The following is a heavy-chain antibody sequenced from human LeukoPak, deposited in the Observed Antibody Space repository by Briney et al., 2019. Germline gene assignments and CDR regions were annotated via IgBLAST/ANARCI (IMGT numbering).Heavy chain of an antibody. CDR1: GDSISSGSYF. CDR2: ISYSGNT. V-gene: IGHV4-39*01. D-gene: IGHD4-17*01. Sequence: PSETLSLTCTVSGDSISSGSYFWGWIRQPPGKGLEWIGSISYSGNTYYNPSLKSRVTISVDTSKNQFSLNLNSVTAADTAVYYCARPGYYGDYAFDYWGQGTLVTVSS. J-gene: IGHJ4*02. CDR3: ARPGYYGDYAFDY.